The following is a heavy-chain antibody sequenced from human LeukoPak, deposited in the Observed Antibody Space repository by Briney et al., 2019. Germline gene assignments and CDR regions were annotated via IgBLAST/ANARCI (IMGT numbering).Heavy chain of an antibody. CDR2: IYYSGST. D-gene: IGHD6-19*01. Sequence: SETLSLTCTVSGGSISSYYWSWIRQPPGKGLGCIGYIYYSGSTNYNPSLKSRATISVDTSKNQFSLKLSSVTAADTAVYYCARIYSGWYLDYWGQGTLVTDSS. J-gene: IGHJ4*02. V-gene: IGHV4-59*01. CDR1: GGSISSYY. CDR3: ARIYSGWYLDY.